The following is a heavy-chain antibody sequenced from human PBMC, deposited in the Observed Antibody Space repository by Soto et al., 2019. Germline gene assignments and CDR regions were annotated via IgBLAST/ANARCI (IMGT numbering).Heavy chain of an antibody. J-gene: IGHJ6*02. Sequence: EVQLVEAGGGLVQPGGSLRLSCAASGFTFSSYWMHWVRQAPGKGLVWVSRINSDGSSTSYADSVKGRFTISRDNAKNTLYLQMNSLRAEDTAVYYCARRVPRYYYGMDVWDQGTTVTVSS. CDR1: GFTFSSYW. CDR3: ARRVPRYYYGMDV. V-gene: IGHV3-74*01. CDR2: INSDGSST.